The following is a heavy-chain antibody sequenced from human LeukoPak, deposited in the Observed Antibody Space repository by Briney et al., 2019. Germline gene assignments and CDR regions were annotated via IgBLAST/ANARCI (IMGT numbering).Heavy chain of an antibody. CDR3: ARDGEPRYWGSGYYYGMDV. D-gene: IGHD7-27*01. CDR2: ISGSAGST. V-gene: IGHV3-23*01. Sequence: GGSLRLSCAASGFNFGTYAMNWVGQAPGKGLEWVSSISGSAGSTYYADSVKGRFTISRDNSKNTLSLQMNSLRADDTAVYYCARDGEPRYWGSGYYYGMDVWGQGATVTVSS. CDR1: GFNFGTYA. J-gene: IGHJ6*02.